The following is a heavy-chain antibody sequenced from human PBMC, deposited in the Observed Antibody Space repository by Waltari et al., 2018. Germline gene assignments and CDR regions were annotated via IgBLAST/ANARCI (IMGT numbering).Heavy chain of an antibody. V-gene: IGHV4-59*01. CDR3: ATALGGYFDY. J-gene: IGHJ4*02. D-gene: IGHD3-16*01. Sequence: QVQLQESGPGLVKPSETLSLTCTVPGGSISSYYWSWIRQPPGKGLEWIGYIYYSGSTNYNPSLKSRVTISVDTSKNQFSLKLSSVTAADTAVYYCATALGGYFDYWGQGTLVTVSS. CDR1: GGSISSYY. CDR2: IYYSGST.